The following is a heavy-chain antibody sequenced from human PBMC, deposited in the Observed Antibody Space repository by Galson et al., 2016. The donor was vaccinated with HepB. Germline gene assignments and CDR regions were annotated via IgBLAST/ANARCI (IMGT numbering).Heavy chain of an antibody. V-gene: IGHV1-69*13. Sequence: SVKVSCKASGDSFNTYAFSWVRQAPGEGLEWMGGIIPIFVTTSYAQKFQGRATITADESTSTVYMELSSLTSEDTAVYYCARWQKFSSSWYHAYYYYYYGMDVWGQGTTVTVSS. J-gene: IGHJ6*02. CDR2: IIPIFVTT. CDR3: ARWQKFSSSWYHAYYYYYYGMDV. CDR1: GDSFNTYA. D-gene: IGHD6-13*01.